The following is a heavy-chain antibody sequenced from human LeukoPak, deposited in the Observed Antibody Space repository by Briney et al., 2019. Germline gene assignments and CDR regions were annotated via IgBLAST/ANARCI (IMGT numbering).Heavy chain of an antibody. CDR3: ARGFGVAYYYSMDV. J-gene: IGHJ6*03. Sequence: GGSLRLSCAASGFTFSNFEMNWVRQAPGKGLEWVSYIDSSGSNIYYADSVKGRFTISRDNAKNSLYLQMNSLRAEDTAVYYCARGFGVAYYYSMDVWGKGTTVTISS. CDR2: IDSSGSNI. V-gene: IGHV3-48*03. D-gene: IGHD3-3*01. CDR1: GFTFSNFE.